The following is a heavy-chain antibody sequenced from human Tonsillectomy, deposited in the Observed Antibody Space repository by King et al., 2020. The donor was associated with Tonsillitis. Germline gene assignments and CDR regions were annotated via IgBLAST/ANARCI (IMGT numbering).Heavy chain of an antibody. CDR2: INAGSSHI. V-gene: IGHV3-21*06. CDR1: GFTFSNSD. Sequence: EVQLVESGGGLVKPGGSLRLSCAASGFTFSNSDMNWVRQAPGKGLEWVSYINAGSSHIYYTDSVRGRFTISRDNAANSLYLQMNSLGAEDTAVYYCSRAKSRTARGGGMDVWGQGTTVIVSS. J-gene: IGHJ6*02. D-gene: IGHD6-6*01. CDR3: SRAKSRTARGGGMDV.